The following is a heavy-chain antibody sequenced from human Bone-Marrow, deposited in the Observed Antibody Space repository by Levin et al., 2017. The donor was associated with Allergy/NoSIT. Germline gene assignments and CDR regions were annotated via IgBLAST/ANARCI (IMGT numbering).Heavy chain of an antibody. D-gene: IGHD3-16*02. V-gene: IGHV1-18*01. CDR1: GYTFTSYG. CDR3: ARDYDYVWGSYRFPGY. Sequence: ASVKVSCKASGYTFTSYGISWVRQAPGQGLEWIAWISGYNGNTKYVQKLQGRVTMTTDTSTNTAYMELRSLRSDDTAVYYCARDYDYVWGSYRFPGYWGQGTLVTVSS. J-gene: IGHJ4*02. CDR2: ISGYNGNT.